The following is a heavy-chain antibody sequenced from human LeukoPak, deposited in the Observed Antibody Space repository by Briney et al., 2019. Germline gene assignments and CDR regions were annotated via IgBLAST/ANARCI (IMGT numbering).Heavy chain of an antibody. J-gene: IGHJ4*02. CDR1: GFTFSTYW. V-gene: IGHV3-74*01. Sequence: GGSLRLSCAASGFTFSTYWMHWVRQAPGKGLVWISRIKTDGSIVSYADSVRDRFTISKDNAKNTLYLQMNSLRVEDTAVYYCARVATGSYHFDYWGQGTLVTVSS. D-gene: IGHD1-26*01. CDR3: ARVATGSYHFDY. CDR2: IKTDGSIV.